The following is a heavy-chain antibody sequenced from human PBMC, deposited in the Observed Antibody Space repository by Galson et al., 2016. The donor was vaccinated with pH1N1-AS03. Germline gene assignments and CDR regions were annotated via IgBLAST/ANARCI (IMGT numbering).Heavy chain of an antibody. D-gene: IGHD1-7*01. CDR3: AREYPLNYYLDL. CDR2: IRQDGSEK. CDR1: GFSFSASW. Sequence: SLRLSCAASGFSFSASWMSWVRQAPGKGLEWVANIRQDGSEKYYVDSVEGRFTISRDNAKNSLYLQMNSLRDEDRALYYCAREYPLNYYLDLWGRGTLVTVAS. V-gene: IGHV3-7*03. J-gene: IGHJ2*01.